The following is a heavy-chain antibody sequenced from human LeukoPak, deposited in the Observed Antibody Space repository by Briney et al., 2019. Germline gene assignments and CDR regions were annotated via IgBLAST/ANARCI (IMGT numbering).Heavy chain of an antibody. Sequence: GGSLRLSCAASGFTFSDYYMSWIRQAPGKGLEWVSYISSSGSTIYYADSVKGRFTISRDNAKNSLYLQMNSLRAEDTAVYYCARDKNYYCDSSEASYWGQGTLVTASS. CDR3: ARDKNYYCDSSEASY. V-gene: IGHV3-11*04. D-gene: IGHD3-22*01. CDR2: ISSSGSTI. CDR1: GFTFSDYY. J-gene: IGHJ4*02.